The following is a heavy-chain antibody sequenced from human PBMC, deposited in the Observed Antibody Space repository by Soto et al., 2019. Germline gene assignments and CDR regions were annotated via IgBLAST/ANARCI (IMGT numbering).Heavy chain of an antibody. CDR2: IYYSGST. V-gene: IGHV4-31*03. CDR1: GGSISSGGYY. J-gene: IGHJ4*02. D-gene: IGHD3-10*01. CDR3: ARPVGYYGSEYDY. Sequence: QVQLQESGPGLVKPSQTLSLTCTVSGGSISSGGYYWSWIRQHPGKGLEWIGYIYYSGSTYYNPSLQSRLTISVDTSKNQFSLKLGSVTAADAAVYYWARPVGYYGSEYDYWGQGTLVTVSS.